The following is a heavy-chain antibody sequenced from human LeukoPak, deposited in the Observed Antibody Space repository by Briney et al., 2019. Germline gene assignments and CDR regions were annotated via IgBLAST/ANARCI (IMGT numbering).Heavy chain of an antibody. Sequence: GGSLRLSCAASGFTFSSYGMSWVRQAPGKGLEWVANIKQDGSEKYYVDSVKGRFTISRENAKNSLYLQMNSLRAEDTAVYYCARDGDIVATIYYFDYWGQGTLVTVSS. J-gene: IGHJ4*02. CDR2: IKQDGSEK. D-gene: IGHD5-12*01. CDR1: GFTFSSYG. CDR3: ARDGDIVATIYYFDY. V-gene: IGHV3-7*01.